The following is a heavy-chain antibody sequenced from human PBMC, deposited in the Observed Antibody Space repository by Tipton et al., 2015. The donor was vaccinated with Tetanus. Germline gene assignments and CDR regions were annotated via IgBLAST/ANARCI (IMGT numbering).Heavy chain of an antibody. Sequence: LSLTCTVSGGSISSSSYYWGRIRQPPGKGLEWIGSIYYSGSTYYNPSLKSRVTISVDTSKNQFSLKLSSVTAADTAVYYCARQSVTMIVVVTPSWFDPWGQGTLVTVSS. CDR1: GGSISSSSYY. CDR2: IYYSGST. J-gene: IGHJ5*02. V-gene: IGHV4-39*01. D-gene: IGHD3-22*01. CDR3: ARQSVTMIVVVTPSWFDP.